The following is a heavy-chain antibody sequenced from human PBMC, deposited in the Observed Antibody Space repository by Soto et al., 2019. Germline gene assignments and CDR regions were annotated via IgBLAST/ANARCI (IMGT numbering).Heavy chain of an antibody. CDR3: AKVSGYYYDSSGYYYDDY. Sequence: GGSLRLSCAASGFTFSSYAMSWVRQAPGKGLEWVSAISGSGGSTYYADPGKGRFTISRDNSKNTLYLQMNSLRAEDTAVYYCAKVSGYYYDSSGYYYDDYWGQATLITVSS. D-gene: IGHD3-22*01. J-gene: IGHJ4*02. V-gene: IGHV3-23*01. CDR1: GFTFSSYA. CDR2: ISGSGGST.